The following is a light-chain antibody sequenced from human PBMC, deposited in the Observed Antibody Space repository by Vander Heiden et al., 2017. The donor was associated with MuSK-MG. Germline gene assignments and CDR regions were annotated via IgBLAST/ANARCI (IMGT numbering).Light chain of an antibody. CDR1: QSISSY. Sequence: DIQITQSPSSLSASVGDRVTITCRASQSISSYLNWYQQKPGKAPKLLIYAASSLQSGVPSRFSGSGSGTDFTLTISSLQPEDFATYYCQQNDSAWWYSFGQGTKLEIK. V-gene: IGKV1-39*01. CDR3: QQNDSAWWYS. CDR2: AAS. J-gene: IGKJ2*03.